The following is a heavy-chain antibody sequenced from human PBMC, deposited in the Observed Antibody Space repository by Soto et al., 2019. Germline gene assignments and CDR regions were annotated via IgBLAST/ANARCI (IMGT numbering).Heavy chain of an antibody. CDR2: MIPIFGTA. V-gene: IGHV1-69*13. Sequence: GXSLKVSCKGSAGTFSSYAISWVRHAPAQGLEWMGGMIPIFGTANYAQKFQGRVTITADESTSTAYMELSSLRSEDTAVYYWARTAASGYSSGWSRFDYWGQGTLVTGSS. J-gene: IGHJ4*02. D-gene: IGHD6-13*01. CDR1: AGTFSSYA. CDR3: ARTAASGYSSGWSRFDY.